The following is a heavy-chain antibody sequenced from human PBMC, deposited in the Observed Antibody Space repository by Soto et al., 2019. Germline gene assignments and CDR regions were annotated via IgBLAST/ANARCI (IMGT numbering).Heavy chain of an antibody. Sequence: ASVKVSCKTFGYTFTSYGIGWARQAPGQGLEWMGWINTYNGNTNYAQNLQGRVTLTTDTSTSTAYMELRSLRSNDTAIYYCAMVDVYVIPSPQDVWGQGTTVTVSS. D-gene: IGHD3-16*02. J-gene: IGHJ6*02. CDR2: INTYNGNT. V-gene: IGHV1-18*01. CDR3: AMVDVYVIPSPQDV. CDR1: GYTFTSYG.